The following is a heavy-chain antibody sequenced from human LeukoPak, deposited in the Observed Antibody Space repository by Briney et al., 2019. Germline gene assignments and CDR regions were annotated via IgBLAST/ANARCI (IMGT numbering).Heavy chain of an antibody. V-gene: IGHV3-30*02. CDR1: GFTFSSYG. D-gene: IGHD6-19*01. CDR3: ARDGTLDSSGWVSAPPFDY. Sequence: PGGSLRLSCAASGFTFSSYGMHWVRQAPGKGLEWVAFIRYDGSNKYYADSVKGRFTISRDNSKNTLYLQMNSLRAEDTALYYCARDGTLDSSGWVSAPPFDYWGQGTLVAVSS. CDR2: IRYDGSNK. J-gene: IGHJ4*02.